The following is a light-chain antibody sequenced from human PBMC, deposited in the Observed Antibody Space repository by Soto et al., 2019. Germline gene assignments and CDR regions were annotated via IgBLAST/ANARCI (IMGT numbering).Light chain of an antibody. CDR1: QSVSSSY. Sequence: EIVLTQSPGTLSLSPGERATLSCRASQSVSSSYLAWYQQKPGQAPRLLIYGASSTATGIPDRFSGSGSGTDFTLTISRLEPEDVALYYCQQYGSSPYTFGQGTKLEIK. CDR2: GAS. V-gene: IGKV3-20*01. CDR3: QQYGSSPYT. J-gene: IGKJ2*01.